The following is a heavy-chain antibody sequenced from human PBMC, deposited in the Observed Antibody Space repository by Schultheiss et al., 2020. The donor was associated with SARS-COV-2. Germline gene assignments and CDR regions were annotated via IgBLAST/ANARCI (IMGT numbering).Heavy chain of an antibody. V-gene: IGHV3-74*01. CDR3: ARVFGTSSRADS. J-gene: IGHJ4*02. CDR1: GFTFSSHR. CDR2: INSDGSST. D-gene: IGHD6-6*01. Sequence: GGSLRLSCTASGFTFSSHRMHWVRQAPGKGLVWVARINSDGSSTSYADSVKGRFTISRDNAKNTLYLQMNSLRAEDTAVYSCARVFGTSSRADSWGQGTLVTVSS.